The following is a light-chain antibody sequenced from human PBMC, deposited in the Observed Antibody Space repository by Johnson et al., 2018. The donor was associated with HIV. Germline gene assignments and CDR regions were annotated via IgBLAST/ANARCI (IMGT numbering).Light chain of an antibody. V-gene: IGLV1-51*01. CDR2: DNN. Sequence: QSVLTQPPSVSAAPGQTVTISCSGSSSNVGSSFVSWYRQVPGTAPKLLIYDNNKRPSGIPGRFSGSKSGPSATLGITGLQTGDEADYYCGTWDSSLTSYVFGAGTNVTVL. CDR3: GTWDSSLTSYV. CDR1: SSNVGSSF. J-gene: IGLJ1*01.